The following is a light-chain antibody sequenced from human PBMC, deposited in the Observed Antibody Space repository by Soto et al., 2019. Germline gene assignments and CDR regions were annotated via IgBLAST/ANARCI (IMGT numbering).Light chain of an antibody. V-gene: IGLV2-14*02. Sequence: QSALTQPASVSGSPGQWITISCAGTNSDVGNYNLVSWYQQHPGKAPKLMIYAVSKRPSGVSNRFSGSKSGNTASLTISGLQAEDEADYYCSSYTSSSTAFVFGTGTKLTVL. CDR2: AVS. CDR1: NSDVGNYNL. J-gene: IGLJ1*01. CDR3: SSYTSSSTAFV.